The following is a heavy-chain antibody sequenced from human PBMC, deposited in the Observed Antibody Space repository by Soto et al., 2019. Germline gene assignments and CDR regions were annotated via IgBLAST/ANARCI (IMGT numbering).Heavy chain of an antibody. CDR1: GSTFSSSE. V-gene: IGHV3-21*05. J-gene: IGHJ5*02. CDR2: ISSSSSYI. CDR3: FAPRVNWFDP. Sequence: GGSLRLSCAASGSTFSSSEMHWVRQAPGKGLEWVSYISSSSSYIYYADSVKGRFTISRDNAKNSLYLQMNSLRAEDTAVYYCFAPRVNWFDPWGQGTLVTVSS.